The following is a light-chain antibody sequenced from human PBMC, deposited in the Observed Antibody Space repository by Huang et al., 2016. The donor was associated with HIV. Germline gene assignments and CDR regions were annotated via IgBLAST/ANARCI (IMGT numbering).Light chain of an antibody. CDR2: DAS. CDR3: RQRRIWPLT. CDR1: QSVGSD. Sequence: EIVLTQSPATLSLSPGERATLSCRASQSVGSDLGWYEQKPGQAPRLLIYDASNRAAGIPARFSGSGFGTDFTLTISSLEPEDFGVYYCRQRRIWPLTFGGGTRVEI. J-gene: IGKJ4*01. V-gene: IGKV3-11*01.